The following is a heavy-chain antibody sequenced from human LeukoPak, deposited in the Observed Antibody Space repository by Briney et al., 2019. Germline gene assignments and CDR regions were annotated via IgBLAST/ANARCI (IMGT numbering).Heavy chain of an antibody. CDR2: ISGSGGST. J-gene: IGHJ4*02. Sequence: GGSLRLSCAASGFTFSSYAMSWVRQAPGKGLEWVSAISGSGGSTYYADSVKGRFTISKDNSKNTLYLQMNSLRAEDTAVYYCAKDGSGYVSNFDYWGQGTLVTVSS. V-gene: IGHV3-23*01. D-gene: IGHD5-12*01. CDR1: GFTFSSYA. CDR3: AKDGSGYVSNFDY.